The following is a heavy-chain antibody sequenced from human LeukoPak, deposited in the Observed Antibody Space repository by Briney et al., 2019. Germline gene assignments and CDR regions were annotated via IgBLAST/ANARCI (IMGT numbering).Heavy chain of an antibody. CDR1: GGSVSSTSYY. D-gene: IGHD6-13*01. CDR2: IYYSGST. Sequence: PSETLSLTCTVSGGSVSSTSYYWGWIRQPPGKGLEWIGSIYYSGSTNYNPSLKSRATISLDTSKKQISLKLSSVTAADTAVYYCARGPPVGYSSSWVFDYWGQGTLVTVSS. J-gene: IGHJ4*02. V-gene: IGHV4-61*01. CDR3: ARGPPVGYSSSWVFDY.